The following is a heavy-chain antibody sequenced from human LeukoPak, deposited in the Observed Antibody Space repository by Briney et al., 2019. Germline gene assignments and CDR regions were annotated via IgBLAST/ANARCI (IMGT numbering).Heavy chain of an antibody. V-gene: IGHV1-8*01. CDR2: MNPNSGNT. D-gene: IGHD3-9*01. J-gene: IGHJ6*02. CDR3: AREARPLRITIFWDGATYGMDV. Sequence: ASVKVSCKASGYTFTSYDINWVRQATGQGLEWMGWMNPNSGNTGYAQKFQGRVTMTRNTSISTAYMELSSLRSEDTAVYYCAREARPLRITIFWDGATYGMDVWGQGTTVTVSS. CDR1: GYTFTSYD.